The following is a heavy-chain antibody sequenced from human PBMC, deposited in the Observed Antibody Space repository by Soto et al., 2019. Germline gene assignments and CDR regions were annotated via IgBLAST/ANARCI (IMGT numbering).Heavy chain of an antibody. CDR1: GFSFSSYG. J-gene: IGHJ4*02. CDR3: PKQESGWNDHFGC. Sequence: QVQLVESGGGVVQPGRSLRLSCAASGFSFSSYGMHWVRQAPGKGLEWVAMISYDGTDEYYADSVKGPFTISRDNSKNAGYLQMNSLRAEDTAVYYWPKQESGWNDHFGCGGQGTLVTVSS. D-gene: IGHD1-1*01. V-gene: IGHV3-30*18. CDR2: ISYDGTDE.